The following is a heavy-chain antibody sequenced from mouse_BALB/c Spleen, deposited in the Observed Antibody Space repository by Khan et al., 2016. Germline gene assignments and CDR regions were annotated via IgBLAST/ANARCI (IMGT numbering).Heavy chain of an antibody. CDR1: GYSITSGYY. Sequence: EVQLVESGPGLVKPSQSLSLTCSVTGYSITSGYYWNWIRQFPGNKLEWMGYISYDGSNNYNPSLKNRISITRDTSKNQFFLKLNSVTTEDTATYYCALLLRPLDYWGQGTTLTVSS. J-gene: IGHJ2*01. CDR2: ISYDGSN. CDR3: ALLLRPLDY. D-gene: IGHD1-1*01. V-gene: IGHV3-6*02.